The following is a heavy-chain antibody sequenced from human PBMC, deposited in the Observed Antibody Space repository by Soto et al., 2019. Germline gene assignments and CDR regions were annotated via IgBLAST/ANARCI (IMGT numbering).Heavy chain of an antibody. V-gene: IGHV1-18*04. J-gene: IGHJ5*02. CDR2: ISAYNGNT. CDR1: GYTFTSYG. Sequence: QVQLVQSGAEVKKPGASVKVSCKASGYTFTSYGISWVRQAPGQGLEWMGWISAYNGNTNYAQKLQGRVTMTTDTSTSTAYMERRSLRSDDTAVYYCARASQYYDFWSGKGRWFDPWGQGTLVTVSS. D-gene: IGHD3-3*01. CDR3: ARASQYYDFWSGKGRWFDP.